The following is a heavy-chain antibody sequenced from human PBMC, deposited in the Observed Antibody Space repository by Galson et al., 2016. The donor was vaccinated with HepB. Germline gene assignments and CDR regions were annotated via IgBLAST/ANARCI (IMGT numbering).Heavy chain of an antibody. J-gene: IGHJ6*01. CDR2: IYSGGST. CDR3: GRGGTRGSPHGVDV. Sequence: SLRLSGAASGFTVTSNYMSWVRQAPGKGLEWVSLIYSGGSTYYADSVKGRFTISRDNSNNTLYLQMNSLRVEDTAVYYCGRGGTRGSPHGVDVWGPGTTVTVSS. D-gene: IGHD1-7*01. V-gene: IGHV3-53*01. CDR1: GFTVTSNY.